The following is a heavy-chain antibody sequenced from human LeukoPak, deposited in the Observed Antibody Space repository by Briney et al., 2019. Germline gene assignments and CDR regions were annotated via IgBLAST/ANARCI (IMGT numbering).Heavy chain of an antibody. D-gene: IGHD2-15*01. CDR2: INGDGSST. Sequence: GGSLRLSCVASGFTLSHYYMHWVRQVPGKGLVWVSCINGDGSSTKYADSVKGRFTIPRDNAKNTLYLQVNSLRAEDTAVYYCAQGGSPGALDYWGRGTLVTVSS. J-gene: IGHJ4*02. CDR1: GFTLSHYY. V-gene: IGHV3-74*01. CDR3: AQGGSPGALDY.